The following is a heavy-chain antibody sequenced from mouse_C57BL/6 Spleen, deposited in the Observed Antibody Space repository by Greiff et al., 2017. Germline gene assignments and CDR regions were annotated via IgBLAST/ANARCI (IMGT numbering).Heavy chain of an antibody. CDR1: GYSFTGYF. D-gene: IGHD1-1*01. CDR2: INPYNGDT. V-gene: IGHV1-20*01. Sequence: VQLQQSGPELVKPGDSVKISCKASGYSFTGYFMNWVMQSHGKSLEWIGRINPYNGDTFYNQKFKGKATLTVDKSSSTAHMELRSLTSEDSAVYYCARSRYYYAFDYWGQGTTLTVSS. CDR3: ARSRYYYAFDY. J-gene: IGHJ2*01.